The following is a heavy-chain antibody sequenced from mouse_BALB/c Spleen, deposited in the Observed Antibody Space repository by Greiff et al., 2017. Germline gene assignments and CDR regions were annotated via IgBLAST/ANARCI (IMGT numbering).Heavy chain of an antibody. CDR3: ARWGYRYDGYYYAMDY. Sequence: EVQRVESGPELEKPGASVKISCKASGYSFTGYNMNWVKQSNGKSLEWIGNIDPYYGGTSYNQKFKGKATLTVDKSSSTAYMQLKSLTSEDSAVYYCARWGYRYDGYYYAMDYWGQGTSVTVSS. D-gene: IGHD2-14*01. V-gene: IGHV1-39*01. CDR1: GYSFTGYN. CDR2: IDPYYGGT. J-gene: IGHJ4*01.